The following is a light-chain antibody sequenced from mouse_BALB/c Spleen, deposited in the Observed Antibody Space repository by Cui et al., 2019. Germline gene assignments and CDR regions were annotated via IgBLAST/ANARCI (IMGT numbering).Light chain of an antibody. J-gene: IGKJ1*01. CDR2: AAT. Sequence: DIQMTQSPASLSVSVGETVTITCRASENIYSNLAWYQQKQGKAPQLLVYAATNLADGVPSRFSGSGSGTQYSLKINSLQSEEFGSYYCQHFWGTPTFGGGTKLEIK. CDR1: ENIYSN. V-gene: IGKV12-46*01. CDR3: QHFWGTPT.